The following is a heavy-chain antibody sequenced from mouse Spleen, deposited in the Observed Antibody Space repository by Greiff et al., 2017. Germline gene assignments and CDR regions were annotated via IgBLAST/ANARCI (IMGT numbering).Heavy chain of an antibody. Sequence: QVQLQQPGAELVMPGASVKLSCKASGYTFTSYWMHWVKQRPGQGLEWIGEFDPSDSYTNYNQKFKGKATLTVDKSSSTAYMQLSSLTSEDSAVYYCARWAGFAYWGQGTLVTVSA. CDR3: ARWAGFAY. V-gene: IGHV1-69*01. J-gene: IGHJ3*01. D-gene: IGHD3-3*01. CDR2: FDPSDSYT. CDR1: GYTFTSYW.